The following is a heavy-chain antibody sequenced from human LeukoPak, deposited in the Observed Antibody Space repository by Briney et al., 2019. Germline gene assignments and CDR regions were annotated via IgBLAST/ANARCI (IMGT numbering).Heavy chain of an antibody. CDR3: ARGRILRFLEWLPDAFDI. V-gene: IGHV4-34*01. D-gene: IGHD3-3*01. CDR2: INHSGST. J-gene: IGHJ3*02. Sequence: SETLSLTCAVYGGSSSGYYWSWIRQPPGKGLEWIGEINHSGSTNYNPSLKSRVTLSVDTSKNQFSLKLSSVTAADTAVYYCARGRILRFLEWLPDAFDIWGQGTMVTVSS. CDR1: GGSSSGYY.